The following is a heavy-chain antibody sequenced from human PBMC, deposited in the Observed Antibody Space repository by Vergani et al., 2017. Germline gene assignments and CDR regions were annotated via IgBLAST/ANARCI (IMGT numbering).Heavy chain of an antibody. Sequence: QVQLVESGGGVVQPGTSLTLSCVVSGFALNRHAMYWVRQAPGKGLEWVVGISFDGTNEYYPDLVKGRFTISRDNAQNTLYLQMNSLRVEDTGVYYCARARXIETCYMSNWLDSWGQGTLVTVSS. CDR2: ISFDGTNE. V-gene: IGHV3-30-3*01. J-gene: IGHJ5*01. D-gene: IGHD3-9*01. CDR1: GFALNRHA. CDR3: ARARXIETCYMSNWLDS.